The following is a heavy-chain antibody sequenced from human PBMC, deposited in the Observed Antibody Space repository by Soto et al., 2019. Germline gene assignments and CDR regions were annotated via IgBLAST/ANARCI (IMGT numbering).Heavy chain of an antibody. D-gene: IGHD1-7*01. J-gene: IGHJ6*02. CDR3: AREHWTYEYYYYGMDV. V-gene: IGHV3-53*01. CDR1: GFTVSSNY. CDR2: IYSAGNT. Sequence: PGGSLRLSCAASGFTVSSNYMSWVRQAPGKGLEWVSVIYSAGNTYYADSVKGRFTISRDNSKNTLYLQMNSLRAEDTAVYYCAREHWTYEYYYYGMDVWGQGTTVTVSS.